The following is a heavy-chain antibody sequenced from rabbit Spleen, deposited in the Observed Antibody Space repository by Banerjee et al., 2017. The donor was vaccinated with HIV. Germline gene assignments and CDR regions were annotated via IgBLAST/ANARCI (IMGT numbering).Heavy chain of an antibody. CDR3: ARRDYSDGSPFKL. V-gene: IGHV1S45*01. CDR2: IGTGSSGST. CDR1: GFSFSNNYY. D-gene: IGHD6-1*01. J-gene: IGHJ4*01. Sequence: EQLLESGGGLVKPEGSLTLTCTASGFSFSNNYYMCWVRQAPGKGLECIGCIGTGSSGSTYYPSWAKGRFTISKTSSTTVTLQMTSLTAADTATYFCARRDYSDGSPFKLRGPGTLVTVS.